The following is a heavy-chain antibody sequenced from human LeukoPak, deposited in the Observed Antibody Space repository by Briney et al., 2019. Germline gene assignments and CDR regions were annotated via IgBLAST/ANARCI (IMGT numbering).Heavy chain of an antibody. CDR1: GFTLSEHY. D-gene: IGHD3-22*01. V-gene: IGHV3-72*01. Sequence: GGSLRLSCAAAGFTLSEHYMDWVRQAPGKGLEWVARIRNKDNNDDTEYAASVTGRFTISRDDSKNSLFLQMNYLKTEDTAVYYCVRSGDYYSTGDCWGQGTLITVS. CDR3: VRSGDYYSTGDC. CDR2: IRNKDNNDDT. J-gene: IGHJ4*02.